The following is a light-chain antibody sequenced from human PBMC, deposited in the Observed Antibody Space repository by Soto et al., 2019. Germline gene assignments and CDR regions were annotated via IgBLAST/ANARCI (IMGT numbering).Light chain of an antibody. J-gene: IGKJ1*01. CDR2: GAS. CDR3: QQQNNWPWT. Sequence: ENVLTQSPGTLSLSPGEMTTLSCRASEGVNRYYLDWYQQKPGKAPRLLIYGASTRATGIPARFSGSGYGTELTLSISSIQYEDFAVYHCQQQNNWPWTFGHGTKVDIK. CDR1: EGVNRYY. V-gene: IGKV3-15*01.